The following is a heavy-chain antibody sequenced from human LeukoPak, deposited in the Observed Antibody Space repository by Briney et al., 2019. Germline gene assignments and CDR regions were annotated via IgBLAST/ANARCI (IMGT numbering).Heavy chain of an antibody. Sequence: ETLSLTCAVYGGSFSGYYWSWIRQPPGKGLEWVSGISGSGGSTYYADSVKGRFTISRDNSKNTLYLQMNSLRAEDTAVYYCARGLGSGYTFDSWGRGTLVTVSS. CDR2: ISGSGGST. D-gene: IGHD3-9*01. J-gene: IGHJ4*02. CDR1: GGSFSGYY. CDR3: ARGLGSGYTFDS. V-gene: IGHV3-23*01.